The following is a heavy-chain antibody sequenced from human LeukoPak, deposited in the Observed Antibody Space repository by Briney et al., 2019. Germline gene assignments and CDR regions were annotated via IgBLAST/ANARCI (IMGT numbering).Heavy chain of an antibody. CDR2: IIPIFGTA. CDR3: ATDREYYYGSGSYFH. J-gene: IGHJ4*02. D-gene: IGHD3-10*01. CDR1: GGTFSSYA. Sequence: SVKVSCKASGGTFSSYAISWVRQAPGQGLEWMGGIIPIFGTANYAQKFQGRVTMTEGTSTDTAYMELSSLRSEDTAVYYCATDREYYYGSGSYFHWGQGTLVTVSS. V-gene: IGHV1-69*06.